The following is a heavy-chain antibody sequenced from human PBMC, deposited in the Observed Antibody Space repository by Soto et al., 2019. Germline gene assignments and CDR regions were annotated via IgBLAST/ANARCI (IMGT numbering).Heavy chain of an antibody. J-gene: IGHJ5*02. Sequence: GGSLRLSCAASGLTFSRSGMSWVRQAPGKGPEWVSTISGGGASTFYADSVKDRFIISRDNSKSTLYLQMNSLRAEDTAVYYCVRGGINLFDPWGQGTPVTVSS. D-gene: IGHD2-15*01. CDR2: ISGGGAST. CDR3: VRGGINLFDP. CDR1: GLTFSRSG. V-gene: IGHV3-23*01.